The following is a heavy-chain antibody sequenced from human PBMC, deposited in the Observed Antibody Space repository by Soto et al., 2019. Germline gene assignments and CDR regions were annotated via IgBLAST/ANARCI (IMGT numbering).Heavy chain of an antibody. CDR2: MNAKSGDT. Sequence: QEHLEQSGAEVKRPGASVKVSCKASGYTFSDFDINCLRQASGQGPEWMGWMNAKSGDTFFAQRFQGKFNMTWDTSLSTAYMEVGSLTSDDTAMYYCVRGNPFNYAGFDVWGQGTTVAVSS. D-gene: IGHD3-16*01. CDR3: VRGNPFNYAGFDV. J-gene: IGHJ6*02. V-gene: IGHV1-8*01. CDR1: GYTFSDFD.